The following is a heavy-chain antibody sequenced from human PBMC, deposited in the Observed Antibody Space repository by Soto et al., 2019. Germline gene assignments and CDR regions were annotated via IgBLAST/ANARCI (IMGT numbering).Heavy chain of an antibody. Sequence: QVQLVQSGGAVKKPGASVKVSCKASGYTFTIYGINWVRQAPGQGLEWMGWISPDNGNTNYAQKLQGRVTMTKDTSTSKAYMGLRSLSSDDTAVYYYARALGYSGYAGMDVWGQGTTVTVSS. J-gene: IGHJ6*02. CDR3: ARALGYSGYAGMDV. CDR1: GYTFTIYG. V-gene: IGHV1-18*01. CDR2: ISPDNGNT. D-gene: IGHD5-12*01.